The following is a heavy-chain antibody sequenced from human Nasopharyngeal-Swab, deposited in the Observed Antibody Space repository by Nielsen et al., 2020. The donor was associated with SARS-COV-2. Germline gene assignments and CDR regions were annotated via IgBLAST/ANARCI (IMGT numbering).Heavy chain of an antibody. Sequence: ASVKVSCKASGYTFTGYYMHWVRQAPGQGLEWMGRINPNSGGTNYAQKFQGRVTMTRDTSISTAYMELSRLRSDDTAVYYCAREPRSSYGLFDPWGQGTLVTVSS. CDR2: INPNSGGT. CDR1: GYTFTGYY. CDR3: AREPRSSYGLFDP. D-gene: IGHD5-18*01. V-gene: IGHV1-2*06. J-gene: IGHJ5*02.